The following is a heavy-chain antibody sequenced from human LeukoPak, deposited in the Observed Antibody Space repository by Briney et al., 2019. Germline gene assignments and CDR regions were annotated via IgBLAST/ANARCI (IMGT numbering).Heavy chain of an antibody. J-gene: IGHJ4*02. CDR3: ARRNLNWGSIDY. D-gene: IGHD1-14*01. CDR1: RGSISNSGYY. CDR2: IYYSGST. V-gene: IGHV4-39*01. Sequence: PSETLSLTRTVSRGSISNSGYYWGWIRPPPGKGLEWIVSIYYSGSTSYSPSLKNRVTISVDTSRNQFSLKLTSVTAADTAVYYCARRNLNWGSIDYWGQGTLVTVSS.